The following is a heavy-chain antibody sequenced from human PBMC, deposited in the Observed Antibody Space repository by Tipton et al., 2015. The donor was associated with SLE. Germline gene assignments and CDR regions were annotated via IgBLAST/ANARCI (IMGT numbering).Heavy chain of an antibody. D-gene: IGHD3-3*01. V-gene: IGHV3-30*02. CDR3: AKDLAVTIFGEGYFDL. Sequence: SLRLSCAASGFTFSSYGMHWVRQAPGKGLEWVAFIRYDGSNKYYADSVKGRFTISRDNSKNTLYLQMNSLRDEDTAVYYCAKDLAVTIFGEGYFDLWGRGTLVTVSS. CDR2: IRYDGSNK. CDR1: GFTFSSYG. J-gene: IGHJ2*01.